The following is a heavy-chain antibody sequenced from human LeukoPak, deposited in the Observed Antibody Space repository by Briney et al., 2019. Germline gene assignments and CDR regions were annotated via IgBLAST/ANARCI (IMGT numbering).Heavy chain of an antibody. CDR1: GYTFTGYY. Sequence: ASVKVSCKASGYTFTGYYMHWVRQAPGQGLEWMGWINPNRGGTNYAQKFQDRVSMTRDTSISTAYMHLSRLRSDDTAVYYCARSPHVLTGENFDYWGQGTLLTVSS. D-gene: IGHD3-9*01. CDR3: ARSPHVLTGENFDY. V-gene: IGHV1-2*02. CDR2: INPNRGGT. J-gene: IGHJ4*02.